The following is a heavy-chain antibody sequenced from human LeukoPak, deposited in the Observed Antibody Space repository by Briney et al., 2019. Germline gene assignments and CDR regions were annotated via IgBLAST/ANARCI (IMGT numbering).Heavy chain of an antibody. D-gene: IGHD6-13*01. CDR1: GFTFSDYY. V-gene: IGHV3-11*01. CDR3: AREAENSSSGRIDP. CDR2: ISSSGSTI. Sequence: GGSLRLSCAASGFTFSDYYMSWIRQAPGKGLEWVSYISSSGSTIYYADSVKGRFTISRDNAKNSLYLQMNSLRAEDTAVYYCAREAENSSSGRIDPWGQGTLVTVSS. J-gene: IGHJ5*02.